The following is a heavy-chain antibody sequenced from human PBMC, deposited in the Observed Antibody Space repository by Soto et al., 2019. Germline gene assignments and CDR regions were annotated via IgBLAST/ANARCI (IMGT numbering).Heavy chain of an antibody. Sequence: GGSLRLSCAASGFTFSSYGMHWVRQAPGKGLEWVAVIWYDGSNKYYADSVKGRFTISRDNSKNTLYLQMNSLRAEDTAVYYCARYGSGWLDFDYWGQGTRVTVSS. CDR3: ARYGSGWLDFDY. J-gene: IGHJ4*02. CDR1: GFTFSSYG. V-gene: IGHV3-33*01. CDR2: IWYDGSNK. D-gene: IGHD6-19*01.